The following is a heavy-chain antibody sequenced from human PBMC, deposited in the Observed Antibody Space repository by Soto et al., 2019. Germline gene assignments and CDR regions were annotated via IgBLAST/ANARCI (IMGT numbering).Heavy chain of an antibody. D-gene: IGHD3-22*01. CDR3: ARGGSGYVWFNEF. CDR1: GGIFSSYA. Sequence: QEQLVQSGAEVKKPGSSVKVSCKASGGIFSSYAISWVRQAPGQGLEWMGGIIPIFGTANYAQKFQGRVTITAAKSTNTASMDLSSLKSEDTASYYCARGGSGYVWFNEFWGQGTLVTVSS. CDR2: IIPIFGTA. V-gene: IGHV1-69*06. J-gene: IGHJ4*02.